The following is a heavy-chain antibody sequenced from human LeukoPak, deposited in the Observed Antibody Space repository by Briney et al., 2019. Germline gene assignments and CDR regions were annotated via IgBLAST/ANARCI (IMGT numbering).Heavy chain of an antibody. V-gene: IGHV3-66*01. CDR1: GFTVSSNY. J-gene: IGHJ4*02. CDR2: IYSGRTT. D-gene: IGHD3-10*01. Sequence: GVSVRLSCAASGFTVSSNYMSWVRQAPGKGLEWVSVIYSGRTTYHADSVKGRFTVSRDDSKNTLYLQMNSLRVEDTAVYFCARDRGFNWGQGTLVTVSS. CDR3: ARDRGFN.